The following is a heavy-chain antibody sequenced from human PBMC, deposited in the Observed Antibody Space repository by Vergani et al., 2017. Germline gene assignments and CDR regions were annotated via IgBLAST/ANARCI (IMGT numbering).Heavy chain of an antibody. CDR2: IYHSGST. V-gene: IGHV4-4*02. CDR3: ARFLTGTTIYYYYGMDV. J-gene: IGHJ6*02. Sequence: QVQLQESGPGLVKPSGTLSLTCAVSGGSISSSNWWSWVRQPPGKGLEWIGEIYHSGSTNYNPSLKSRVTISVDKAKNQFSLKLSSVTAADTAVYYCARFLTGTTIYYYYGMDVWGQGTTVTVSS. CDR1: GGSISSSNW. D-gene: IGHD1-20*01.